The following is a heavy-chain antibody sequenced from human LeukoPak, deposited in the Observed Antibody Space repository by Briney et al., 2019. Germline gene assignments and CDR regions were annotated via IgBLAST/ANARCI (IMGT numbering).Heavy chain of an antibody. CDR2: ISGSGGST. J-gene: IGHJ5*02. Sequence: GGSLRLSCAASGFTFSSYAMSWVRQAPGKGLEWVSAISGSGGSTYYADSVKGRFTISRDNSKNTLYLQMNSLRAKDTTVYYCAKGPFVMATIKEYWFGPWGQGPLVTVSS. CDR3: AKGPFVMATIKEYWFGP. D-gene: IGHD5-24*01. CDR1: GFTFSSYA. V-gene: IGHV3-23*01.